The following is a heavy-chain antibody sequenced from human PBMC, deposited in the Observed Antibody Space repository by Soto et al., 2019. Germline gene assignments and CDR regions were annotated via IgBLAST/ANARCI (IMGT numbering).Heavy chain of an antibody. CDR2: IWYDGSNK. Sequence: QVQLVESGGGEVQPGRSLRLSCAASGFTFSSYGMHWVRQAPGKGLEWVAVIWYDGSNKYYADSVKGRFTISRDNSKNTLYLQMNSLRAEDTAVYYCARANYYGSGSYYNTHLIYYYGMDVWGQGTTVTVSS. V-gene: IGHV3-33*01. CDR3: ARANYYGSGSYYNTHLIYYYGMDV. CDR1: GFTFSSYG. J-gene: IGHJ6*02. D-gene: IGHD3-10*01.